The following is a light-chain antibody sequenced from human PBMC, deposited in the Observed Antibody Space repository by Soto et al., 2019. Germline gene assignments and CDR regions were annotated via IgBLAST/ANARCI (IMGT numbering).Light chain of an antibody. CDR3: QQYGSSPFT. V-gene: IGKV3-20*01. Sequence: EIVLTQSPGTLSLSPGERAPLSCRASQSVSSSHLAWQQQKPGQAPRLLIYGASSRATGIPDRFSGSGSGTDFTLTISRLEPEDFAVYFCQQYGSSPFTFGGGTKVEIK. CDR1: QSVSSSH. CDR2: GAS. J-gene: IGKJ4*01.